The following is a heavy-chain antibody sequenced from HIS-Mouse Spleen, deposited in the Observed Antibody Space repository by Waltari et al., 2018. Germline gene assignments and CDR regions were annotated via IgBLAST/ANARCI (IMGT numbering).Heavy chain of an antibody. CDR3: ARGIVGATPFDY. D-gene: IGHD1-26*01. Sequence: QLQLQESGPGLVKPSETLSLTCTVSGGSISSSSYYWGWIRQPPGKGLEWIGSIYYSGSTAYDPSLKSRVTRSVDTSKNQFSLKLSSVTAADTAVYYCARGIVGATPFDYWGQGTLVTVSS. CDR2: IYYSGST. J-gene: IGHJ4*02. V-gene: IGHV4-39*07. CDR1: GGSISSSSYY.